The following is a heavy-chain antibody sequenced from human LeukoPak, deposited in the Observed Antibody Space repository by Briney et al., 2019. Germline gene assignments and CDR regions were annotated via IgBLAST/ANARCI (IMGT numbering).Heavy chain of an antibody. J-gene: IGHJ5*02. D-gene: IGHD6-19*01. V-gene: IGHV4-4*07. Sequence: SETLSLTCTVSGGSISSYYWSWIRQPAGKGLEWIGRIYTSGSTNYNPSLQSRVTMSVDTSKNQFSLKLSSVTAADTAVYYCARERYSSGSNNWFDPWGQGTLVTVSS. CDR1: GGSISSYY. CDR3: ARERYSSGSNNWFDP. CDR2: IYTSGST.